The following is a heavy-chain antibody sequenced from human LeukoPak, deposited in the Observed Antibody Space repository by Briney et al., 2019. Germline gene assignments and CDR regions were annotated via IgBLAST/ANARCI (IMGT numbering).Heavy chain of an antibody. D-gene: IGHD1/OR15-1a*01. CDR2: INSDGSST. Sequence: GGSLRLSCAASGFSFSNYWMHWVRQAPGKGLVWVSRINSDGSSTSYADFVKGRFTISRDNAKNTVYLQMNSLRAEDTAVYYCARDPWNSGFFDYWGQGALVTVSS. CDR3: ARDPWNSGFFDY. V-gene: IGHV3-74*01. CDR1: GFSFSNYW. J-gene: IGHJ4*02.